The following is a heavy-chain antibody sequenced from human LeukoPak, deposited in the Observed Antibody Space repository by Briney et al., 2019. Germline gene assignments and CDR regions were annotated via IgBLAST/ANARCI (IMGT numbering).Heavy chain of an antibody. CDR1: GFTFDDYA. CDR2: ISGDGGST. J-gene: IGHJ4*02. CDR3: AKTWGSSGWTTFRGNQEFDY. D-gene: IGHD6-19*01. V-gene: IGHV3-43*02. Sequence: GGSLRLSCAASGFTFDDYAMHWVRQAPGKGLEWVSLISGDGGSTYYADSVKGRFTISRDNSKNSLYLQMNSLRTEDTALYYCAKTWGSSGWTTFRGNQEFDYWGQGTLVTVSS.